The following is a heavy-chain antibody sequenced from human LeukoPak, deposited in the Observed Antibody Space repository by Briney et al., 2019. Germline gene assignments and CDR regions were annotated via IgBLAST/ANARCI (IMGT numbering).Heavy chain of an antibody. CDR1: GYTFTSNG. V-gene: IGHV1-18*01. J-gene: IGHJ3*02. CDR2: ISAYNGNT. CDR3: ARDTTREAVAGRRAFDI. D-gene: IGHD6-19*01. Sequence: AAVKVSFKGSGYTFTSNGISWVRQAPGQGQEWKGWISAYNGNTNYAQKLQGRVTMITDTSTSSAYMVLRSLRSDDTAVYYCARDTTREAVAGRRAFDIWGQGTMVTVSS.